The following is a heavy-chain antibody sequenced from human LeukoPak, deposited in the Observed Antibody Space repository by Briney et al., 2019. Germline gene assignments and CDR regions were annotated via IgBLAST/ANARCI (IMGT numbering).Heavy chain of an antibody. CDR3: AFPSGGGYSSGWYSGAFDI. V-gene: IGHV1-69*04. J-gene: IGHJ3*02. CDR1: GGTFSSYA. CDR2: IIPILGIA. Sequence: GASVKVSCEASGGTFSSYAISWVRQAPGQGLEWMGRIIPILGIANYAQKFQGRVTITADKSTSTAYMELSSLRSEDTAVYYCAFPSGGGYSSGWYSGAFDIWGQGTMVTVSS. D-gene: IGHD6-19*01.